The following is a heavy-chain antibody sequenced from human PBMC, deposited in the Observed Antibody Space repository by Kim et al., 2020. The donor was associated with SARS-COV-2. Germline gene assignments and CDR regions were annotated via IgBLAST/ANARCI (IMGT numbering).Heavy chain of an antibody. CDR1: GGSISSYY. CDR3: ARHFRLSPLADNYYYYGMDV. V-gene: IGHV4-59*08. J-gene: IGHJ6*02. CDR2: IYYSGST. D-gene: IGHD2-15*01. Sequence: SETLSLTCTVSGGSISSYYWSWIRQPPGKGLEWIGYIYYSGSTNYNPSLKSRVTISVDTSKNQFSLKLSSVTAADTAVYYCARHFRLSPLADNYYYYGMDVWGQGTTVTVSS.